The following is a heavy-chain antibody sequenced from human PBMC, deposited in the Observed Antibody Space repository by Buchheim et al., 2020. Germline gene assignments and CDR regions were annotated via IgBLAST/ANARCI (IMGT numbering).Heavy chain of an antibody. CDR1: GFTFSSHA. J-gene: IGHJ2*01. CDR3: ARGGGAPPGYCTGSGCFYWYSDL. D-gene: IGHD2-8*02. CDR2: IGSSGGDV. Sequence: EEQLVESGGGLIQPGGSLRLSCTASGFTFSSHAMMWFRQAPGEGPEWVSYIGSSGGDVYYADSVKGRFTISRDNAKTSLYLQMNSLRAEDSAVYYCARGGGAPPGYCTGSGCFYWYSDLWGRGTL. V-gene: IGHV3-48*01.